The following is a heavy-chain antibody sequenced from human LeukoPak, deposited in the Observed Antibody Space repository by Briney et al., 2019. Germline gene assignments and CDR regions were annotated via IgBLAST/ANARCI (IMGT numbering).Heavy chain of an antibody. V-gene: IGHV3-7*03. J-gene: IGHJ4*02. CDR1: GFTFSTYW. D-gene: IGHD6-13*01. CDR3: ARDRGSSWYRMIDY. CDR2: IKQDGSEK. Sequence: PGGSLRLSCAASGFTFSTYWMSWVRQTPGKGLEWVANIKQDGSEKYYVDSVKGRFTISRDNAKNSLYLQMNSLRAEDTALYYCARDRGSSWYRMIDYWGQGTLVTVSS.